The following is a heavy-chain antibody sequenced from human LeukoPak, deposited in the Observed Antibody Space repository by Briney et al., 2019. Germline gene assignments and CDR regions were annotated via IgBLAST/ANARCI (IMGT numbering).Heavy chain of an antibody. J-gene: IGHJ4*02. CDR3: AKDGPTYYDILIGYHPFDY. CDR2: IQYDGSDK. D-gene: IGHD3-9*01. Sequence: PWGSLRLSCAASGFSFSYYGIHWVRQAPGKGLEWVAFIQYDGSDKYYADSVKGRFTISRDNSKNTLYLEMNSLRVEDTAVYYCAKDGPTYYDILIGYHPFDYWGQGTLVTVSS. V-gene: IGHV3-30*02. CDR1: GFSFSYYG.